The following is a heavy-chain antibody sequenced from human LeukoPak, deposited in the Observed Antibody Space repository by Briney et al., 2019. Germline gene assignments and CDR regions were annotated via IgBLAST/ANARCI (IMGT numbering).Heavy chain of an antibody. CDR2: ISSNGGSI. J-gene: IGHJ5*02. Sequence: GGSLRLSCAASGFTLDSYAMYWVRQAPGKGLEYVSVISSNGGSIHYANSVKGRFTISRDNSKNTLYLQMGSLRAEDMALYYCVGSGSYSAPFDPWGQGTLVTVSS. V-gene: IGHV3-64*01. CDR1: GFTLDSYA. CDR3: VGSGSYSAPFDP. D-gene: IGHD3-10*01.